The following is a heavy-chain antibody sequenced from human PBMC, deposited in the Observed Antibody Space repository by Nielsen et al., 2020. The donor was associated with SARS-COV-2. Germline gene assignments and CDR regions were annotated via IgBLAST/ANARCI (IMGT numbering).Heavy chain of an antibody. Sequence: ASVKVSCKASGYTFTSYDINWVRQATGQGLEWMGRINPNSGGTNYAQKFQGRVTMTRDTSISTAYMELSRLRSDDTAVYYCARDYYDSSGFSLDYWGQGTLVTVSS. J-gene: IGHJ4*02. CDR3: ARDYYDSSGFSLDY. D-gene: IGHD3-22*01. CDR1: GYTFTSYD. V-gene: IGHV1-2*06. CDR2: INPNSGGT.